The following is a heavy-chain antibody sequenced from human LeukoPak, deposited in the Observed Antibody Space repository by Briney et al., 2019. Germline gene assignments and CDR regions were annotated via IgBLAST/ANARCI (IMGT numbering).Heavy chain of an antibody. CDR1: GFTFSSYE. Sequence: PGGSLRLSCAASGFTFSSYEMNWVRQAPGKGLEWVSYISSSGSTIYYADSVKGRFTISRDNAKNSLYLQMNSLRAEDTAVYYCARGYSYGASGFDYWGQGTLVTVSS. CDR3: ARGYSYGASGFDY. D-gene: IGHD5-18*01. V-gene: IGHV3-48*03. J-gene: IGHJ4*02. CDR2: ISSSGSTI.